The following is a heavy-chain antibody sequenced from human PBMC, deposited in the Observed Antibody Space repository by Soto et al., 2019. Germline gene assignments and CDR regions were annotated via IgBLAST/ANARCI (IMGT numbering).Heavy chain of an antibody. CDR3: ARDRDDYCSGKYYNRIDV. D-gene: IGHD3-10*01. CDR2: IIPIFGTP. V-gene: IGHV1-69*01. J-gene: IGHJ4*02. Sequence: QVQLVQSGAEVKKPGSSVKVSCKASGGIFSTYAISWLRQAPGQGLEWMGGIIPIFGTPNYAQRFQGRVTITADESTSTAYMELSRLRSEDTAVYYCARDRDDYCSGKYYNRIDVWGQGTLVTVSS. CDR1: GGIFSTYA.